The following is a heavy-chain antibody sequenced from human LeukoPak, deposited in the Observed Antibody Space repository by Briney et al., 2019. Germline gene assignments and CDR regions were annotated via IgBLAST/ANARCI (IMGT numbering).Heavy chain of an antibody. CDR3: ARGVTPDWFDP. CDR2: IKQDGNEK. V-gene: IGHV3-7*02. J-gene: IGHJ5*02. Sequence: GGSLRLSCAASGFTLSSFWMSWVRQAPGKGLEWVANIKQDGNEKYYADSVKGRFTISRDNAKNSLYLQMNSLRAEDTAVYYCARGVTPDWFDPWGQGTLVTVSS. CDR1: GFTLSSFW. D-gene: IGHD2-21*02.